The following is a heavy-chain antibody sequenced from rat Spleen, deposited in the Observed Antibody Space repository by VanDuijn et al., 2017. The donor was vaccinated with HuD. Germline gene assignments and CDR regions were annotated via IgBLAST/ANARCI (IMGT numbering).Heavy chain of an antibody. D-gene: IGHD1-7*01. J-gene: IGHJ3*01. V-gene: IGHV5-29*01. CDR1: GFTFSNYG. CDR3: ARPSYGYPFAY. Sequence: EVQLVESGGGLVQPGRSLKLSCAASGFTFSNYGMAWVRQAPTKGLEWAATITHDGSGSYYRDSVKGRFTISRDNAKSTLYLQMDSLRSEDTATYYCARPSYGYPFAYWGQGTLVTVSS. CDR2: ITHDGSGS.